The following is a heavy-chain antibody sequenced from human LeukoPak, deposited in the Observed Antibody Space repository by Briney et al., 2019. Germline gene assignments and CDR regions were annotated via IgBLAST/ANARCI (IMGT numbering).Heavy chain of an antibody. D-gene: IGHD6-6*01. CDR2: TYYRSKWYN. V-gene: IGHV6-1*01. J-gene: IGHJ5*02. CDR1: GDSVSSNSAA. CDR3: AGGRPSAIGSLDP. Sequence: SQTLSLTCAVSGDSVSSNSAAWTWIRQSPSRGLECLGRTYYRSKWYNDYAVSVTSRITINPDTSKNQFSLHLNSVTPEDTAVYYCAGGRPSAIGSLDPWGQGTLVTVSS.